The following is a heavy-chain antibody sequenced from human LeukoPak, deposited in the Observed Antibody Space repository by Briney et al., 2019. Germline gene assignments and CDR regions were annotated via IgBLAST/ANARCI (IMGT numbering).Heavy chain of an antibody. Sequence: PSETLSLTCTVSGGSISSYFWSWIRQPAGKGLEWIGRIYTSGSTNYNPSLESRVTMSVDTSKNQFSLKLSSVTAADTAVYYCAMHSSSWPLDYWGQGTLVTVSS. CDR2: IYTSGST. CDR3: AMHSSSWPLDY. V-gene: IGHV4-4*07. D-gene: IGHD6-13*01. CDR1: GGSISSYF. J-gene: IGHJ4*02.